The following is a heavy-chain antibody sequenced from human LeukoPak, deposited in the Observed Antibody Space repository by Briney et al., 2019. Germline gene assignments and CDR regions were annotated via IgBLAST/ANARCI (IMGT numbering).Heavy chain of an antibody. Sequence: PGGSLRLSCAASGFTFSSYAMHWVRQAPGKGLEWVAVKSYDGSNKYYADSVKGRFTISRDNSKNTLYLQMNSLRAEDTAVYYCAKGGGGYEGSPYYYYGMDVWGPGTTVTVSS. CDR2: KSYDGSNK. J-gene: IGHJ6*02. CDR3: AKGGGGYEGSPYYYYGMDV. CDR1: GFTFSSYA. V-gene: IGHV3-30-3*01. D-gene: IGHD5-12*01.